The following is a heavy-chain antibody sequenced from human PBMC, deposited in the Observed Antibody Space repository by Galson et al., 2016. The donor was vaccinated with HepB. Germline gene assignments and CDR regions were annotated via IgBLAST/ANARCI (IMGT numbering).Heavy chain of an antibody. CDR2: ISNDESRK. Sequence: SLRLSCAVSGFTYGIHWVRQAPGKGLEWVAAISNDESRKDYADSVKGRFIISRDTSKNTLYLHQGPIGLPPGALLQEHLWG. D-gene: IGHD1-26*01. CDR1: GFTYG. CDR3: HL. J-gene: IGHJ6*01. V-gene: IGHV3-30*04.